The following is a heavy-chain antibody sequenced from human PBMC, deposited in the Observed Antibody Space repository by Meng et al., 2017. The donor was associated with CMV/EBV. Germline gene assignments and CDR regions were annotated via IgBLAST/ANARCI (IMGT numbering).Heavy chain of an antibody. V-gene: IGHV4-59*01. CDR1: GGSISRDY. CDR2: TYYSGST. Sequence: GSLRLSCTVSGGSISRDYWGWIRQPPGKGLEWIGYTYYSGSTNYNPSLKSRVTISVDTSKNQFSLKLSSVTAADTAVYYCARDRTLDYWGQGTLVTVSS. J-gene: IGHJ4*02. CDR3: ARDRTLDY.